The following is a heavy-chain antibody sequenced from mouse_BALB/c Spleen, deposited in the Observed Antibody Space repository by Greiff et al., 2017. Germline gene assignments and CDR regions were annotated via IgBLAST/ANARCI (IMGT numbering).Heavy chain of an antibody. J-gene: IGHJ2*01. CDR2: ISDGGSYT. D-gene: IGHD2-14*01. CDR3: ARVGYDEGGYYFDD. CDR1: GFTFSDYY. V-gene: IGHV5-4*02. Sequence: EVKLVESGGGLVKPGGSLKLSCAASGFTFSDYYMYWVRQTPEKRLEWVATISDGGSYTYYPDSVKGRFTISRDNAKNNLYLQMSSLKSEDTAMYDSARVGYDEGGYYFDDWGQGTTLTVSA.